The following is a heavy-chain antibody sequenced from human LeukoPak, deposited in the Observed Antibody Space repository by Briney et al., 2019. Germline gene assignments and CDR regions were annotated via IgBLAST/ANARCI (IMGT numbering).Heavy chain of an antibody. Sequence: ASVKVSCKASGYTFTNYDIMWVRQATGQGPEWMGWMNSNSRNTGYAQKFQGRVTMTRDTSINTDYMELHGLTSEDTAVYYCARGRGGTVVRGYLDYWGQGTLVTVSS. J-gene: IGHJ4*02. V-gene: IGHV1-8*01. CDR1: GYTFTNYD. CDR2: MNSNSRNT. D-gene: IGHD3-10*01. CDR3: ARGRGGTVVRGYLDY.